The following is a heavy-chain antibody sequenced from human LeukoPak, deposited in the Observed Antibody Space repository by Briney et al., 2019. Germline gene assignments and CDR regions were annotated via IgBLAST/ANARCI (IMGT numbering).Heavy chain of an antibody. CDR2: INSDGSST. J-gene: IGHJ4*02. CDR1: GFTISSNY. D-gene: IGHD6-13*01. CDR3: ARATRPYTSSWYNFDY. V-gene: IGHV3-74*01. Sequence: GGSLRLSCAVSGFTISSNYMSWVRQAPGKGLVWVSRINSDGSSTSYADSVKGRFTISRDSAKNTLYLQMNGLRAEDTAVYYCARATRPYTSSWYNFDYWGQGTLVTVSS.